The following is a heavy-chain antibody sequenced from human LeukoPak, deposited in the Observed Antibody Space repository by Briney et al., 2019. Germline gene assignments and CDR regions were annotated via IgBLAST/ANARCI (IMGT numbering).Heavy chain of an antibody. Sequence: PSETLSLTCTVSGGSISSYYWSWIRQPPGKGLEWIGYIYYSGSTNYNPSLKSRLTISVDASKNQFSLNLTSVTAADTAVYYCARGDPYYYDSSGSVDYWGQGTLVTVSS. CDR1: GGSISSYY. J-gene: IGHJ4*02. D-gene: IGHD3-22*01. CDR2: IYYSGST. CDR3: ARGDPYYYDSSGSVDY. V-gene: IGHV4-59*01.